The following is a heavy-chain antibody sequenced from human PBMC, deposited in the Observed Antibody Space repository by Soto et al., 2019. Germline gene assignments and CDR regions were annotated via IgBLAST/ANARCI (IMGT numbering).Heavy chain of an antibody. D-gene: IGHD2-2*01. V-gene: IGHV1-69*06. J-gene: IGHJ6*02. CDR1: GGTFSSYA. Sequence: GASVKVSCKASGGTFSSYAISWVRQAPGQGLEWMGGIIPIFGTANYAQKFQGRVTITADKSTSTAYMELSSLRSEDTAVYYCARPVVPAATHRDYYYYGMDVWGQGTTVTVSS. CDR3: ARPVVPAATHRDYYYYGMDV. CDR2: IIPIFGTA.